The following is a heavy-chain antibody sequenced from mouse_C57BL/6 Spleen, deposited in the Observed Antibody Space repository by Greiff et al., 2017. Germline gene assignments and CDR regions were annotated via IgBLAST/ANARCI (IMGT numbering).Heavy chain of an antibody. V-gene: IGHV1-54*01. J-gene: IGHJ3*01. CDR1: GYAFTNYL. D-gene: IGHD2-4*01. Sequence: QVQLQQSGAELVRPGTSVKVSCKASGYAFTNYLIEWVKQRPGQGLEWIGVINPGSGGTNYNEKFKGKATLTADKSSSTAYMQLSSLTSEDSAVYFCARNYDYEEGFAYWGQGTLVTVSA. CDR3: ARNYDYEEGFAY. CDR2: INPGSGGT.